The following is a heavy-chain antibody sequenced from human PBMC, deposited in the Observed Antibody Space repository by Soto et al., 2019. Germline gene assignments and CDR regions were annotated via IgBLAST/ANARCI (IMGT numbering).Heavy chain of an antibody. J-gene: IGHJ4*02. V-gene: IGHV4-61*01. CDR1: GGSVSSGSYY. Sequence: SETLSLTCTVSGGSVSSGSYYWSWIRQPPGKGLEWIGYIYYSGSTNYNPSLKSRVTISVDTSKNQFSLKLSSVTAADTAVYYCARVPFESSYGSGSYRRDYFDYWGQGTLVTVSS. CDR2: IYYSGST. CDR3: ARVPFESSYGSGSYRRDYFDY. D-gene: IGHD3-10*01.